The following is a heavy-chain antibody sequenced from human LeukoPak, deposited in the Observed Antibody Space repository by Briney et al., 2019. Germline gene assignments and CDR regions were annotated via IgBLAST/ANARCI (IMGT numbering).Heavy chain of an antibody. CDR1: GFTFSSYW. Sequence: PGGSLRLSCAASGFTFSSYWMSWVRQAPGKGLEGVANIKQDGSEKYYVDSVKGRFTISRDNAKNSLYLQMNSLRAEDTAVYYCARAYRQIVGATLFDYWGQGTLVTVSS. CDR2: IKQDGSEK. CDR3: ARAYRQIVGATLFDY. J-gene: IGHJ4*02. V-gene: IGHV3-7*01. D-gene: IGHD1-26*01.